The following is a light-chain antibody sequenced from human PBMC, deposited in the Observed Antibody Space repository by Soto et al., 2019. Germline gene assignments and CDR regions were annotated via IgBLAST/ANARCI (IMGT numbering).Light chain of an antibody. J-gene: IGKJ1*01. CDR3: QQYNNWPPMT. V-gene: IGKV3-15*01. CDR1: QSVSSN. Sequence: EIVMTQSPATLSVPPGERATLSCRASQSVSSNLAWYQQKPGQAPRLLIYGASTRATGIPARFSGSGSGTEFTLTISSLQSEDFAVYYCQQYNNWPPMTFGQGTEVDIK. CDR2: GAS.